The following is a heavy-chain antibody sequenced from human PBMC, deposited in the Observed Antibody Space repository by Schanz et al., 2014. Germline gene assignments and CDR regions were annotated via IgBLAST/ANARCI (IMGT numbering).Heavy chain of an antibody. CDR3: AGAAYCRGAGCALYYALDV. D-gene: IGHD2-15*01. CDR2: ISGGGGRT. V-gene: IGHV3-23*04. CDR1: GFTFNNYD. J-gene: IGHJ6*02. Sequence: EVQLVESGGIVVRPGGSLRLSCAASGFTFNNYDMNWVRLVPGKGLECVSGISGGGGRTYYADSVKGRFTISSDNSKNTVFLQMNSLRAEDTGVYYCAGAAYCRGAGCALYYALDVWGQGTTVTVSS.